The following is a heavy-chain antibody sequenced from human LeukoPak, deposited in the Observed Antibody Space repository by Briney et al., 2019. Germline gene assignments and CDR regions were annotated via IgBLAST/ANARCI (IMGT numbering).Heavy chain of an antibody. CDR1: GFTFSSHD. CDR2: ISYDGGKK. D-gene: IGHD2-15*01. CDR3: AKDPYCSGGSCYSGWFDP. Sequence: GGSLRLSCAASGFTFSSHDMHWFLQAPGKRLLWLAFISYDGGKKDYAESVKGRVTISRDKSRNPLYLKMNSLRAEDTAVYYCAKDPYCSGGSCYSGWFDPWGQGTLVTVSS. J-gene: IGHJ5*02. V-gene: IGHV3-30*18.